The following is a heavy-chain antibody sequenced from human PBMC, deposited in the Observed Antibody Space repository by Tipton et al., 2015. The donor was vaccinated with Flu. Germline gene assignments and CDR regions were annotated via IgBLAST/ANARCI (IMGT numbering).Heavy chain of an antibody. Sequence: TLSLTCAVYGGSFSGYYWSWIRQPAGKGLEWIGRIYTSGSTNYNPSLKSRVTMSVDTSKNQFSLKLSSVTAADTAVYYCARVIWGSSDADYYFDYWGQGTLVTVSS. CDR1: GGSFSGYY. D-gene: IGHD3-16*01. CDR3: ARVIWGSSDADYYFDY. V-gene: IGHV4-59*10. CDR2: IYTSGST. J-gene: IGHJ4*02.